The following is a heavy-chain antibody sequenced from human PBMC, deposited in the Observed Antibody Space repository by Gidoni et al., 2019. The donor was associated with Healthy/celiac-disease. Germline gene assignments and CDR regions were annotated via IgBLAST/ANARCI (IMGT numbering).Heavy chain of an antibody. J-gene: IGHJ3*02. CDR3: TTDPIAVAEDAFDI. CDR1: GFPFSNAW. Sequence: EVQLVESGGGLVKPGGSLRLSCAASGFPFSNAWMRWVRQAPGKGLEWVGRIKSKTDCGTTDYAAPVKGRFTISRDDSKNTLYLQMNSLKTEDTAVYYCTTDPIAVAEDAFDIWGQGTMVTVSS. CDR2: IKSKTDCGTT. D-gene: IGHD6-19*01. V-gene: IGHV3-15*01.